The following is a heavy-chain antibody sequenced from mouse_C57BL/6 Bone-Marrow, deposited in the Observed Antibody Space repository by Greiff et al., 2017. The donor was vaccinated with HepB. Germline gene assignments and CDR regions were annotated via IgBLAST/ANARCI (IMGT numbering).Heavy chain of an antibody. V-gene: IGHV1-19*01. D-gene: IGHD1-1*01. Sequence: EVQLQQSGPVLVKPGASVKMSCKASGYTFTDYYMNWVKQSPGKSLEWIGVINPYNGGTSYNQKFKGKATLTVDKSSSTAYMELTSLTSEDSAVYYCAREEDYGSSFDYWGQGTTLTVSS. J-gene: IGHJ2*01. CDR3: AREEDYGSSFDY. CDR2: INPYNGGT. CDR1: GYTFTDYY.